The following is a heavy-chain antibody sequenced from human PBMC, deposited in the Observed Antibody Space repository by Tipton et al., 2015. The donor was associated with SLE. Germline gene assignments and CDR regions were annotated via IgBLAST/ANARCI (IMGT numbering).Heavy chain of an antibody. Sequence: TLSLTCTVSDGSLSSHSWTWIRQPPGKGLEWIGNIYYSGSTYYNPSLKSRVTMSVDRSKNHFSLKLSSVTAADTAVYYCARHDTNYGRNWFDPWGQGTLVTVSS. D-gene: IGHD2-8*01. V-gene: IGHV4-59*08. CDR1: DGSLSSHS. CDR3: ARHDTNYGRNWFDP. CDR2: IYYSGST. J-gene: IGHJ5*02.